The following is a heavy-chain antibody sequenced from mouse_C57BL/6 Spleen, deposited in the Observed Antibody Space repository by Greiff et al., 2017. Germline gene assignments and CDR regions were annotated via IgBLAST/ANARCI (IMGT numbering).Heavy chain of an antibody. CDR3: AAAGHDFDY. J-gene: IGHJ2*01. D-gene: IGHD2-13*01. CDR1: GFNIKDDY. Sequence: VQLQQSGAELVRPGASVKLSCTASGFNIKDDYMHWVKQRPEQGLEWIGRVDPENGDTEYASKFQGKATITADTSSNTAYLQLSRLTSEDTAVYYCAAAGHDFDYWGQGTTLTVSS. V-gene: IGHV14-4*01. CDR2: VDPENGDT.